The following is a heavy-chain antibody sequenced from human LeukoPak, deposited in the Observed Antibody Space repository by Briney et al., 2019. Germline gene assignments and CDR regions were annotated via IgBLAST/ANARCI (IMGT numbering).Heavy chain of an antibody. CDR3: ARDPRGPTEYDSSGRDSFDY. V-gene: IGHV3-30*04. CDR1: GFTFSSYV. D-gene: IGHD3-22*01. J-gene: IGHJ4*02. CDR2: GLYDGSTK. Sequence: GGSLRLSCAVSGFTFSSYVMHWVRQAPGKGLEWVAVGLYDGSTKYYADSVKGRFTVSRDNSKNTLFLQMNSLRAEDTAVYYCARDPRGPTEYDSSGRDSFDYWGQGTLVTVSS.